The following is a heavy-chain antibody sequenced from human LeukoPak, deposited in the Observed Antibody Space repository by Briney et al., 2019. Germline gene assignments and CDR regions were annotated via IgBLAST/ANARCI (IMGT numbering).Heavy chain of an antibody. CDR2: ISGSGGST. V-gene: IGHV3-23*01. Sequence: GGSLRLSCAASGFTFSSYAMSWVRQAPGKGLEWVSAISGSGGSTYYADSAKGRFTISRDNSKNTLYLQMNSLRAEDTAVYYCAKSRRVVVAASQFDYWGQGTLVTVSS. CDR3: AKSRRVVVAASQFDY. CDR1: GFTFSSYA. D-gene: IGHD2-15*01. J-gene: IGHJ4*02.